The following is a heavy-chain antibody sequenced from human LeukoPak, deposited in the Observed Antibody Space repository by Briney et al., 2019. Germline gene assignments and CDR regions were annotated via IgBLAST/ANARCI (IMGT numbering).Heavy chain of an antibody. V-gene: IGHV3-73*01. CDR3: TLGRYSSGWYVDY. CDR1: GFTFSGSA. J-gene: IGHJ4*02. D-gene: IGHD6-19*01. CDR2: IRSKANSYAT. Sequence: WGSLRLSCAASGFTFSGSAMHWVRQASGKGLEWVGRIRSKANSYATAYAASVKGRFTISRDDSKNTAYLQMNSLKTEDTAVYYCTLGRYSSGWYVDYWGQGTLVTVSS.